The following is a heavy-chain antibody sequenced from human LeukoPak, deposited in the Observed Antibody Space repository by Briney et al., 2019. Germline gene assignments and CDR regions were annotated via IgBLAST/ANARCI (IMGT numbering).Heavy chain of an antibody. CDR2: ISYDGSNK. D-gene: IGHD6-19*01. J-gene: IGHJ6*02. Sequence: GGSLRLSCAASGFTFSSYAMHWVRQAPGKGLEWVAVISYDGSNKYYADSVKGRFTISRDNSKNTLYLQMNSLRAEDTAVYYCARGQWYGMDVWGQGTTVTVSS. CDR3: ARGQWYGMDV. V-gene: IGHV3-30-3*01. CDR1: GFTFSSYA.